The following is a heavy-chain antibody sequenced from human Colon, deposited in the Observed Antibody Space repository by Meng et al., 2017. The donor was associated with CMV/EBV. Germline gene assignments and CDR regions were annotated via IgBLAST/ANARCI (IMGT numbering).Heavy chain of an antibody. J-gene: IGHJ4*02. V-gene: IGHV3-15*01. D-gene: IGHD3-22*01. CDR2: IKSKTDGGTT. CDR3: TTDPPDYYDSSGYGEY. CDR1: GGSFSGYY. Sequence: LSLTCAVYGGSFSGYYWSWIRQAPGKGLEWVGRIKSKTDGGTTDYAAPVKGRFTISRDDSKNTLYLQMNSLKTEDTAVYYCTTDPPDYYDSSGYGEYWGQGTLVTVSS.